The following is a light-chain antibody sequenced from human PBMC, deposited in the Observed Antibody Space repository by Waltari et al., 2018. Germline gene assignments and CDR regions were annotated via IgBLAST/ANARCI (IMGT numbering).Light chain of an antibody. V-gene: IGKV4-1*01. J-gene: IGKJ2*01. CDR3: MQATYFPYT. Sequence: DIVMTQSPDSLAVSLGERATINCKSSHSVFWSSKNKNCLAWYQQKPRQPPKLLIYWASTRESGVPDRFSGSGAGTDFTLTISRVEADDVGVYYCMQATYFPYTLGQGTKLEIK. CDR2: WAS. CDR1: HSVFWSSKNKNC.